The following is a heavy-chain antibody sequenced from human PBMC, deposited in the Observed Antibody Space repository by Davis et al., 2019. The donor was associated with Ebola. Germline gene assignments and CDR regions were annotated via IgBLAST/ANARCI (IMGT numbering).Heavy chain of an antibody. CDR2: FNPHFCVT. Sequence: ASVKVSCKASGYTFTGYYMHWVRQAPGQRLEFLVXFNPHFCVTKYVQKFQGRVTMTRDTSISTAYMELSRLKSDDTAVYYSARDRCSGDCYSGGFDIWGQGTRVTVSS. V-gene: IGHV1-2*02. D-gene: IGHD2-21*01. CDR1: GYTFTGYY. J-gene: IGHJ3*02. CDR3: ARDRCSGDCYSGGFDI.